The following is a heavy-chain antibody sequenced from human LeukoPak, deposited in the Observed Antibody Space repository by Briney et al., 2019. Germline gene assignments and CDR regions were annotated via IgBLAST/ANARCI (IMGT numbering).Heavy chain of an antibody. D-gene: IGHD2-15*01. CDR2: IYSSGST. CDR3: AREYCSAGSCYLHFDY. CDR1: GGSISRYY. Sequence: SETLSLTCPVSGGSISRYYWSWIRQPAGKGLEWIGLIYSSGSTKYNPSLNSRVTMSVDTSTNQFSLKLSSVTAADTAVYYCAREYCSAGSCYLHFDYWGQGTLVTVSS. V-gene: IGHV4-4*07. J-gene: IGHJ4*02.